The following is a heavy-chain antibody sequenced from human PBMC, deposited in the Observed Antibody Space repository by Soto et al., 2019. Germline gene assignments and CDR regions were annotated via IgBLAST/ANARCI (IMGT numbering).Heavy chain of an antibody. CDR1: GFTFSSYG. J-gene: IGHJ4*02. Sequence: PGGSLRLSCGASGFTFSSYGMHWVRQAPGKGLVWVSRISSDGSSTTYADSVKDRFTISRDNSKNTVYLQMNSLRAEDTAVYFCAKDGNVFSSGWYAPSLDYWGQGALVTVSS. V-gene: IGHV3-74*01. D-gene: IGHD6-19*01. CDR2: ISSDGSST. CDR3: AKDGNVFSSGWYAPSLDY.